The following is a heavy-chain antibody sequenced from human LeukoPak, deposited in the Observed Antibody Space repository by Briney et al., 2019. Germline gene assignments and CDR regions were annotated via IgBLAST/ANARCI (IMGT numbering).Heavy chain of an antibody. Sequence: SVKVSCKASGGTFSSYAISWVRQAPGQGLEWMGRIIPILGIANYAQKFQGRVTITADKSTSTAYMELSSLRSEDTAVYYCARDDVVVAATGSLDYWGQGTLATVSS. CDR2: IIPILGIA. J-gene: IGHJ4*02. CDR1: GGTFSSYA. D-gene: IGHD2-15*01. V-gene: IGHV1-69*04. CDR3: ARDDVVVAATGSLDY.